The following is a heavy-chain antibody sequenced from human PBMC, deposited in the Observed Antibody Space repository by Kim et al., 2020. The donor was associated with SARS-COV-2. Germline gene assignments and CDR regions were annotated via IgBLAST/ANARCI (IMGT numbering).Heavy chain of an antibody. CDR1: GYTFTSYA. CDR2: INAGNGNT. Sequence: ASVKVSCKASGYTFTSYAMHWVRQAPGQRLEWMGWINAGNGNTKYSQKFQGRVTITRDTSASTAYMELSSLRSEDTAVYYCARGGAGLLWFGELPDNWFDPWGQGTLVTVSS. CDR3: ARGGAGLLWFGELPDNWFDP. J-gene: IGHJ5*02. D-gene: IGHD3-10*01. V-gene: IGHV1-3*01.